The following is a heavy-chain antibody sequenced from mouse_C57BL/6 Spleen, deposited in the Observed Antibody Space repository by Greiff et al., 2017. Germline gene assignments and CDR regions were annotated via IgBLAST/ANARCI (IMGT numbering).Heavy chain of an antibody. V-gene: IGHV14-1*01. J-gene: IGHJ4*01. CDR1: GFNIKDYY. CDR2: IDPDDGDT. CDR3: TTRAYYRNPGDY. Sequence: EVKLLESGAELVRPGASVKLSCTASGFNIKDYYMHWVQQRPEQGLEWIGRIDPDDGDTEYAPKLQGQATMTADTSSNTAYLQLSSLTSEDTAVYYCTTRAYYRNPGDYWGQGTSLTVSS. D-gene: IGHD2-5*01.